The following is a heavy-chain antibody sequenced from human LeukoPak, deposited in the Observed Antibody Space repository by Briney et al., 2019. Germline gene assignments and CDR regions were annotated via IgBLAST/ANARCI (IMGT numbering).Heavy chain of an antibody. CDR3: ARDLWGKGYDRSGYYLWDAFDI. CDR2: INCNGGST. J-gene: IGHJ3*02. D-gene: IGHD3-22*01. Sequence: VASLRLSCAASGFTFDDYGMSWVPQAPRKGLESVSGINCNGGSTGYADSVKSRFTISRDNAKNSLYLQMNSLRAEDTALYYCARDLWGKGYDRSGYYLWDAFDIWGQGTMVTVSS. CDR1: GFTFDDYG. V-gene: IGHV3-20*04.